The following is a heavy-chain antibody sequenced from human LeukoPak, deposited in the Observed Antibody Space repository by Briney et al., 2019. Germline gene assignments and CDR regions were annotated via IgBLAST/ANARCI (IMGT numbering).Heavy chain of an antibody. J-gene: IGHJ6*02. CDR1: GSSISSYY. CDR3: ARLYSSGYYYYYGMDV. Sequence: PSETLSLTCTVSGSSISSYYWSWIRQPPGKGLEWIGYIYYSGSTNYNPSLKSRVTISVDTSKSQFSLKLSSVTAADTAVYYCARLYSSGYYYYYGMDVWGQGTTVTVSS. D-gene: IGHD6-19*01. CDR2: IYYSGST. V-gene: IGHV4-59*01.